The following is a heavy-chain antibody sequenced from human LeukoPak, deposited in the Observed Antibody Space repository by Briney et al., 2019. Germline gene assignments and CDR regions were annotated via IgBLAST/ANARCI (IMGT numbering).Heavy chain of an antibody. J-gene: IGHJ6*02. CDR2: IYHNGTH. CDR3: ATAPILRGEGGEHYKYGMDV. Sequence: SETLSLTCAVSVGSISSGNWWTWVRPSPGKGLEWIGEIYHNGTHNYNPSLKSRVTISADTFKNHFSLKLTSVTAADTAVYYCATAPILRGEGGEHYKYGMDVWGQGTTVIVSS. V-gene: IGHV4-4*02. CDR1: VGSISSGNW. D-gene: IGHD2-2*02.